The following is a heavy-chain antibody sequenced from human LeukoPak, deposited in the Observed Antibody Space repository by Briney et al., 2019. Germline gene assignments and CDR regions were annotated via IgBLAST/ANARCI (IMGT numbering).Heavy chain of an antibody. CDR1: GGSISSGSYY. Sequence: PSQTLSLTCTVSGGSISSGSYYWSWIRQPAGKGLEWIGRIYTSGSTNYNPSLKSRVTISVDPSKNQFSLKLSSVTAADTAVYYCARGSYDFWSGYYTAVDYWGQGTLVTVSS. CDR3: ARGSYDFWSGYYTAVDY. CDR2: IYTSGST. J-gene: IGHJ4*02. D-gene: IGHD3-3*01. V-gene: IGHV4-61*02.